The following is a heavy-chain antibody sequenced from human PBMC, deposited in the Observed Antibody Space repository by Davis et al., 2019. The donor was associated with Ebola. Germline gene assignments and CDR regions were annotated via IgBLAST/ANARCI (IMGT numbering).Heavy chain of an antibody. J-gene: IGHJ6*02. D-gene: IGHD2-8*02. CDR2: INAGNGNT. CDR1: GYTFTSYA. Sequence: AASVKVSCKASGYTFTSYAMHWVRQAPGQRLEWMGWINAGNGNTKYSQKFQGRVTITRDTSASTAYMELSSLRSEDTAVYYCARVGYCTGGVCYQDLGVWGQGTTVTVSS. V-gene: IGHV1-3*01. CDR3: ARVGYCTGGVCYQDLGV.